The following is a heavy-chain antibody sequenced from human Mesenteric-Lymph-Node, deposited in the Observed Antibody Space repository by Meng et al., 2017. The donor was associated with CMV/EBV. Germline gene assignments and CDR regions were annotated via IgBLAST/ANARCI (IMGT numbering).Heavy chain of an antibody. V-gene: IGHV1-69*10. Sequence: SVKVSCKASGGTFSSYAISWVRQAPGQGLEWMGGIIVGSGNTNYAQKFQGRVTITADKSTSTAYMELSSLRSEDTAVYYCARSIVVVPAADYYGMDVWGQGTTVTVSS. CDR3: ARSIVVVPAADYYGMDV. J-gene: IGHJ6*02. CDR2: IIVGSGNT. D-gene: IGHD2-2*01. CDR1: GGTFSSYA.